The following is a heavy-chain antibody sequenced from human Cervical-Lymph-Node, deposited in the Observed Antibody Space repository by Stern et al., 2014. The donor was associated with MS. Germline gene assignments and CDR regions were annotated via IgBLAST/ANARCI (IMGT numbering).Heavy chain of an antibody. CDR3: ARDSVAVRPGWFDP. D-gene: IGHD6-6*01. Sequence: QVQLVQSGGGVVQPGRSLRLSCAASGFTFSSYGMHWVRQAPGKGLGWGAVIWYDGSKKYYADSVKGRFTISRDNSKNTLYLQINSLRGEDTAVYYCARDSVAVRPGWFDPWGQGTLVTVSS. V-gene: IGHV3-33*01. CDR1: GFTFSSYG. J-gene: IGHJ5*02. CDR2: IWYDGSKK.